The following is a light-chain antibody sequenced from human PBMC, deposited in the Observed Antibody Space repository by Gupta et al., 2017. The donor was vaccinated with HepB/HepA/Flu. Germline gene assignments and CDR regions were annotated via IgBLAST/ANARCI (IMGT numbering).Light chain of an antibody. CDR3: NSRDSSGNHLV. J-gene: IGLJ3*02. Sequence: SSELTQDPAVSVALGQTVRTTCQGDSPRSYYASWYQQKPGQAPVLVIYGKNNRPSGIPDRFSGSSSGNTASLTITGAQAEDEADYYCNSRDSSGNHLVFGGGTKLTVL. CDR2: GKN. V-gene: IGLV3-19*01. CDR1: SPRSYY.